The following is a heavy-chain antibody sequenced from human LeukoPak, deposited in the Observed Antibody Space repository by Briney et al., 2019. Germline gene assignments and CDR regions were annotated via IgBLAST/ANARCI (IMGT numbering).Heavy chain of an antibody. Sequence: PSQTLSLTCAVSGGSICRGGYSWRCMPDPPEKGLEWVGDIYYIGSTYYNPSLKSGVTILVETSHKWFSLSLSSVTAADTAEYYCARGSDYWYYDLWGRGTLVTVSS. J-gene: IGHJ2*01. D-gene: IGHD6-6*01. V-gene: IGHV4-30-4*07. CDR3: ARGSDYWYYDL. CDR1: GGSICRGGYS. CDR2: IYYIGST.